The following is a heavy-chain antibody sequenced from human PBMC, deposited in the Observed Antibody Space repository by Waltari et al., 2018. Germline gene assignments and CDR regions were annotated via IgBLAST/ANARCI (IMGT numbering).Heavy chain of an antibody. CDR3: ARYYDGSGNDDHFDY. CDR1: GFMFSKYW. CDR2: IYVDGSDT. Sequence: EVQVVESGGGLLQPGGSLRLSCAGSGFMFSKYWMHWVRQAPGKGLESVGYIYVDGSDTAYVDSVKGRFTIARDNARNSLFLHMNSLRANDTAVYYCARYYDGSGNDDHFDYWGQGTLVTVSS. D-gene: IGHD3-22*01. J-gene: IGHJ4*02. V-gene: IGHV3-74*01.